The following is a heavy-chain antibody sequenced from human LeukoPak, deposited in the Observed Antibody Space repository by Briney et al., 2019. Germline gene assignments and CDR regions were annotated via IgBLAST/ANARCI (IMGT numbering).Heavy chain of an antibody. CDR3: AREGAYSNFVNWFDT. V-gene: IGHV4-34*01. J-gene: IGHJ5*02. CDR1: GGSFRDYY. Sequence: KPSETLSLTCAVYGGSFRDYYWSWIRQPPGKGLEWIGEINHDGSTNYNPSLKSRVTMSIDASKSQFFLTLTPVTAADTAVYYCAREGAYSNFVNWFDTWGQGTLVTVSS. CDR2: INHDGST. D-gene: IGHD2/OR15-2a*01.